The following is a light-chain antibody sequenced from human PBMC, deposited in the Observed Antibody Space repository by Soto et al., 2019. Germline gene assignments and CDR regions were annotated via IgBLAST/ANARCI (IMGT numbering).Light chain of an antibody. CDR3: QQRSNWPPFT. CDR2: ESS. V-gene: IGKV3-11*01. J-gene: IGKJ5*01. Sequence: EIVLTQSPGTLSLSPGERETLSCRASQSVSSSYLAWYQQKPGQAPRLLIYESSNRATGIPARFSGSGSGTDFTLTISSLEPEDFAVYYCQQRSNWPPFTFGQGTRLE. CDR1: QSVSSSY.